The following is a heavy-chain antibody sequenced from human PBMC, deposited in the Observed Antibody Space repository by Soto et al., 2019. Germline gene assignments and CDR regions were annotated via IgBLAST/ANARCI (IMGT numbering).Heavy chain of an antibody. D-gene: IGHD6-19*01. J-gene: IGHJ4*02. CDR3: AKRRVDGISGWCLDY. Sequence: GGSLRLSCAAPGFDFSTYGMHWVRQAPGKGPEWVAVIWYDGSNKYCADSVKGRFTISRDNSRNSLYLQMNSLRAEDTAIYYCAKRRVDGISGWCLDYWGQGTQVTVSS. CDR2: IWYDGSNK. CDR1: GFDFSTYG. V-gene: IGHV3-30*02.